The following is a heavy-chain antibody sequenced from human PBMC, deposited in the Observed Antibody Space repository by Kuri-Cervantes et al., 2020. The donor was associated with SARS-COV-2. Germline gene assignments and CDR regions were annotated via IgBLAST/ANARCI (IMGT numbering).Heavy chain of an antibody. D-gene: IGHD2-15*01. V-gene: IGHV3-30*02. CDR3: AKGGYCSATLCFFRYYMDV. J-gene: IGHJ6*03. CDR1: GFTFSSYG. Sequence: GESLKISCAASGFTFSSYGMHWVRQAPGKGLEWVAFIRYDGSNKYYADSVKCRFTISRDNSKNTLYLQMNSLRAEDTAMYYCAKGGYCSATLCFFRYYMDVWGKGTTVTVSS. CDR2: IRYDGSNK.